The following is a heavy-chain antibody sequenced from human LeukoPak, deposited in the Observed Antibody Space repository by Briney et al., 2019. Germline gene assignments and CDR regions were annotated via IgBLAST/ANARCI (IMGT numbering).Heavy chain of an antibody. Sequence: PSETLSLTCTVSGGSISSSSYYWGWIRQPPGKGLEWIGSIYYSGSTYYNPPLKSRVTISVDTSKNQFSLKLSSVTAADTAVYYCARGGYDSSGYYYYFDYWGQGTLVTVSS. CDR3: ARGGYDSSGYYYYFDY. CDR2: IYYSGST. J-gene: IGHJ4*02. V-gene: IGHV4-39*07. CDR1: GGSISSSSYY. D-gene: IGHD3-22*01.